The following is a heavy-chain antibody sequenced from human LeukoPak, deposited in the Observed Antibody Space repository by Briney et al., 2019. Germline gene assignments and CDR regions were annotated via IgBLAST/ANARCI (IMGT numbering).Heavy chain of an antibody. CDR3: VRRDTGWNYFDY. D-gene: IGHD6-19*01. Sequence: MSSETLSLTCAVSGGSINSHYWGWIRQPPGKGLQWIGDIYSTGKNNYNPSLKSRVPISLDTSKSHLSLNLTSVLAADTAIYYCVRRDTGWNYFDYWGQGILVTASS. CDR2: IYSTGKN. V-gene: IGHV4-4*08. CDR1: GGSINSHY. J-gene: IGHJ4*02.